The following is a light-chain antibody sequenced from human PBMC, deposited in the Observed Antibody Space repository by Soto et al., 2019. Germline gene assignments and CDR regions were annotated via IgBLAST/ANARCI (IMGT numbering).Light chain of an antibody. Sequence: QSALTQPASVSGSPGQSITISCTGTSSDVGAYNHVSWYQQHPGKAPKLMIYGVGNRPSGVSHRFSGSKSGNTASLTISGLQAEDEADYYCSSYTSSTTLVFGGGTKVTVL. V-gene: IGLV2-14*01. CDR2: GVG. CDR1: SSDVGAYNH. CDR3: SSYTSSTTLV. J-gene: IGLJ2*01.